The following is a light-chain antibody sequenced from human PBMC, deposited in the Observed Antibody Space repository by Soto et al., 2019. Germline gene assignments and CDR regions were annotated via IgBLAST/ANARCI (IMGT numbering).Light chain of an antibody. CDR3: QQYGSSGT. J-gene: IGKJ1*01. CDR1: QSVSSN. V-gene: IGKV3D-15*01. CDR2: DAS. Sequence: ELEMTQSPATLSVSPGARATLSCRASQSVSSNLAWYQQKPGQAPRLLIYDASNKATGIPARFSGSGSGTEFPPTINSLEPEFFAVYYCQQYGSSGTFGQGTKVDI.